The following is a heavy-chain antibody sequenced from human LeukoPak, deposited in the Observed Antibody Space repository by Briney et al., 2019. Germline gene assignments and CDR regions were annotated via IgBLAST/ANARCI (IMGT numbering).Heavy chain of an antibody. CDR3: ARETFDSRGLWGLYYYYGMDV. J-gene: IGHJ6*02. CDR2: IWYDGSNK. Sequence: WGSLRLSCAASGFTFSSYGMHWVRQAPGKGLEWVAVIWYDGSNKYYADSVKGRFTISRDNSKNTLYLQMNSLRAEDTAVYYCARETFDSRGLWGLYYYYGMDVWGQGTTVTVSS. CDR1: GFTFSSYG. V-gene: IGHV3-33*01. D-gene: IGHD3-22*01.